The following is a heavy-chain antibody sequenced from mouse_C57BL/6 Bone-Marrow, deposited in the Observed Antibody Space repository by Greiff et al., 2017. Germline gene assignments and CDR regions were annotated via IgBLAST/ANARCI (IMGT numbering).Heavy chain of an antibody. V-gene: IGHV5-4*01. Sequence: DVKLVESGGGLVKPGGSLKLSCAASGFTFSSYAMSWVRQTPEQRLEWVATISDGGSYTYYPENVKGRFTISRDDAKNNLYLQMRHLKSEDTAMYSCARELLWGDYWGQGTTLTVSS. CDR1: GFTFSSYA. J-gene: IGHJ2*01. CDR3: ARELLWGDY. CDR2: ISDGGSYT. D-gene: IGHD2-1*01.